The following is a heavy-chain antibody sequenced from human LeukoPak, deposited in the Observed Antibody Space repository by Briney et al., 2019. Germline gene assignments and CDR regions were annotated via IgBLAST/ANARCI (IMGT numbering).Heavy chain of an antibody. V-gene: IGHV3-72*01. CDR2: TGNKANGYTT. J-gene: IGHJ4*02. Sequence: GGSLRLSCAASGDSGFTFSDHNMDWVRQAPGKGLEWISRTGNKANGYTTEYAASVKGRFTISRDESKNSLYLQMNSLKTEDTAVYYCARDFFYYWGQGTLVTVSS. CDR3: ARDFFYY. CDR1: GDSGFTFSDHN.